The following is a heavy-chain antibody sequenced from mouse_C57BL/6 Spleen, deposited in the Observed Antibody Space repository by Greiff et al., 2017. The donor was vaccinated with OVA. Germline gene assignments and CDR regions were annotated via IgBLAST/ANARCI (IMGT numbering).Heavy chain of an antibody. CDR1: GYTFTDYY. V-gene: IGHV1-26*01. J-gene: IGHJ1*03. Sequence: EVQLQQSGPELVKPGASVKISCKASGYTFTDYYMNWVQQSHGKSLEWIGDINPNNGGTSYNQKFKGKATLTVDKSSSTAYMELRSLTSEDSAVYYCARLETTVVADWYFDVWGTGTTVTVSS. CDR3: ARLETTVVADWYFDV. CDR2: INPNNGGT. D-gene: IGHD1-1*01.